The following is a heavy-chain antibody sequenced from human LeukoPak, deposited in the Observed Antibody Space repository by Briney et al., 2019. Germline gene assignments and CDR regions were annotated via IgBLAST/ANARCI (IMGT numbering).Heavy chain of an antibody. CDR1: GFTFSSYG. D-gene: IGHD3-22*01. Sequence: PGRSLRLSCAASGFTFSSYGMHWVRQAPGKGLEWVAVIWYDGSNKYYADSVKGRFTISRDNSKNTLYLQMNSLRAEDTAVYCCARDRGYYDSSGGDYWGQGTLVTVSS. CDR3: ARDRGYYDSSGGDY. J-gene: IGHJ4*02. CDR2: IWYDGSNK. V-gene: IGHV3-33*01.